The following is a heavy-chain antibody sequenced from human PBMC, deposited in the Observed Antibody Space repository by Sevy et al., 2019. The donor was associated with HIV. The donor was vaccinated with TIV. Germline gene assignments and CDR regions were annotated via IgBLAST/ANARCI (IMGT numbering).Heavy chain of an antibody. CDR2: ISYDGVNK. Sequence: GGSLRLSCAASGFTFHTYAVLWVRQAPGKGLEWLTLISYDGVNKYYAYSVKGRFTISRDNSKNTLYLQMDSLRVEDTALYYCARVAVEYCTNDCYLRFDHWGQGTLVTVSS. CDR3: ARVAVEYCTNDCYLRFDH. D-gene: IGHD2-8*01. V-gene: IGHV3-30-3*01. CDR1: GFTFHTYA. J-gene: IGHJ4*02.